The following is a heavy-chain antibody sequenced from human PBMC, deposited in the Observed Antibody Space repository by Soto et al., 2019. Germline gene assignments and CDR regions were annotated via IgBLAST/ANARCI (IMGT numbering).Heavy chain of an antibody. CDR1: GFSFSVYG. J-gene: IGHJ4*02. D-gene: IGHD2-15*01. CDR2: IWYDASKQ. CDR3: AAWAEGATEVH. Sequence: QVQLVESGGGVVQPGRSLRLSCETSGFSFSVYGMHWVRQAPGKGLEWVAVIWYDASKQFYAASVEGRFTISRDNSKAILYLQMNSLRAEDTAVHYCAAWAEGATEVHWGQGTLVTVSS. V-gene: IGHV3-33*01.